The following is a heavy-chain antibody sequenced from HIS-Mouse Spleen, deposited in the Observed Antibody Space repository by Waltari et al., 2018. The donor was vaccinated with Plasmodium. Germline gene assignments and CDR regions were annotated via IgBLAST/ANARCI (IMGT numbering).Heavy chain of an antibody. V-gene: IGHV1-18*01. J-gene: IGHJ3*02. CDR3: ARGSAGDAFDI. CDR1: GYTCTNYG. D-gene: IGHD6-19*01. Sequence: QVQLGQSGAELEKPGASVRVSCTASGYTCTNYGISWVRQAPGQGLEGMGWISAYNGNTNYAQKLQGRLTMTTYTSTSTAYMEVRSLRSDDTAVYYCARGSAGDAFDIWGQGTMVTVSS. CDR2: ISAYNGNT.